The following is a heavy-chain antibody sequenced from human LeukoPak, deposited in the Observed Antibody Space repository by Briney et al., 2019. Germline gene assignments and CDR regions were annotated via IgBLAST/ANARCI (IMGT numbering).Heavy chain of an antibody. CDR2: ISAYNGNT. J-gene: IGHJ5*02. Sequence: ASMKVSCKASGYTFTSYGISWVRQAPGQGLEWMGWISAYNGNTNYAQKLQGRVTMTTDTSTSTACMELRSLRSDDTAVYYCARVSGGYLNWFDPWGQGTLVTVSS. V-gene: IGHV1-18*01. CDR1: GYTFTSYG. D-gene: IGHD1-26*01. CDR3: ARVSGGYLNWFDP.